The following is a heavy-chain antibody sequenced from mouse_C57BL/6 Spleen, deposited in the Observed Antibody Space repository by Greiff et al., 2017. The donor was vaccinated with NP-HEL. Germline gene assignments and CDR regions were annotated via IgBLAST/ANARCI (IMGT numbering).Heavy chain of an antibody. Sequence: EVHLVESGGGLVKPGGSLKLSCAASGFTFSDYGMHWVRQAPEKGLEWVAYISSGSSTIYYADTVKGRFTISRDNAKNTLFLQMTSLRSEDTAMYYCARLSIYDGYHGYFDVWGTGTTVTVSS. D-gene: IGHD2-3*01. J-gene: IGHJ1*03. CDR1: GFTFSDYG. CDR3: ARLSIYDGYHGYFDV. CDR2: ISSGSSTI. V-gene: IGHV5-17*01.